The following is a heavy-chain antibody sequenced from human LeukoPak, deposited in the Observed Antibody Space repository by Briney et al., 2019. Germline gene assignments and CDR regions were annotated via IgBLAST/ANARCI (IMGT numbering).Heavy chain of an antibody. J-gene: IGHJ3*02. V-gene: IGHV4-4*07. CDR2: IYTSGST. CDR3: ARVTYSTSSMSLDAFDI. Sequence: SETLSLTCTVSGGSISSYYWSWIRRPAGKGLEWIGRIYTSGSTNYNPSLKSRVTMSVDTSKNQFSLKLRSVTAADTAVYYCARVTYSTSSMSLDAFDIWGQGTMVTVSS. CDR1: GGSISSYY. D-gene: IGHD6-6*01.